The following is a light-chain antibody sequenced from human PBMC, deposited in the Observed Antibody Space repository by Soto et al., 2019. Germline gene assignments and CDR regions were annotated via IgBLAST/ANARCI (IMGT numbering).Light chain of an antibody. V-gene: IGKV3-15*01. CDR2: GAS. Sequence: DIVVTQSPATLSVSPGERATLSCRASQSVSSDLAWYQQKPGQAPRLLIYGASIRATGIPARFSGSGSGTEFTLTISSLQSEDFAVYYCQQYNNWPPLTFGGGTKVEIK. CDR3: QQYNNWPPLT. J-gene: IGKJ4*01. CDR1: QSVSSD.